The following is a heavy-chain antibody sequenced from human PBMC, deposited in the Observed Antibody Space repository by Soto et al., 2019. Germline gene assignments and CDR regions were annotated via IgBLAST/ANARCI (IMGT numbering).Heavy chain of an antibody. D-gene: IGHD1-7*01. J-gene: IGHJ3*02. CDR2: ISYDGSNK. CDR3: ATNRNYIAFLPDI. CDR1: GFTFSSYG. V-gene: IGHV3-30*03. Sequence: GGSLRLSCAASGFTFSSYGMHWVRQAPGKGLEWVAVISYDGSNKYYADSVKGRFTISRDNSKNTLYLQMNSLRAEDTAVYFCATNRNYIAFLPDIWGQGTLVTVSS.